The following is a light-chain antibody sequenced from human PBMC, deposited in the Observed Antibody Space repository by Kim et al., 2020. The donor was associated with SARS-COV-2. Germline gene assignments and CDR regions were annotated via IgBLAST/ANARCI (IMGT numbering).Light chain of an antibody. V-gene: IGKV1-5*03. CDR1: QIFSSW. CDR3: QQYNTWWT. J-gene: IGKJ1*01. Sequence: SAAVGDGVTMTCRGRQIFSSWVAWYQHKPGKAPKLLIYKAASLEYGVPSRFSSGGSGTEFTLTISSLQPDDFATYYCQQYNTWWTFGQGTKVDIK. CDR2: KAA.